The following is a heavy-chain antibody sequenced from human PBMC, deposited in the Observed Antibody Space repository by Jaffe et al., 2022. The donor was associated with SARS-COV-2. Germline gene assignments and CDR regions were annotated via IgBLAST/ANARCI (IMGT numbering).Heavy chain of an antibody. CDR2: MNPNSGNT. CDR1: GYTFTSYD. CDR3: AAGIAVAGYYYYGMDV. D-gene: IGHD6-19*01. Sequence: QVQLVQSGAEVKKPGASVKVSCKASGYTFTSYDINWVRQATGQGLEWMGWMNPNSGNTGYAQKFQGRVTMTRNTSISTAYMELSSLRSEDTAVYYCAAGIAVAGYYYYGMDVWGQGTTVTVSS. J-gene: IGHJ6*02. V-gene: IGHV1-8*01.